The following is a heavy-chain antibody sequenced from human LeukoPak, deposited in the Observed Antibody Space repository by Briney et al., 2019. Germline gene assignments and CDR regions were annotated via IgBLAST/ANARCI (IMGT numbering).Heavy chain of an antibody. D-gene: IGHD3-3*01. CDR2: ISYDGSNK. V-gene: IGHV3-30-3*01. Sequence: PGRSLRLSCAASGFTFSSYAMHWVRQAPGKGLEWVAVISYDGSNKYYADSVKGRFTISRDNSKNTLYLQMNSLRAEDTAVYYCATRPFWSGYLTLFDCWGQGTLVTVSS. CDR1: GFTFSSYA. CDR3: ATRPFWSGYLTLFDC. J-gene: IGHJ4*02.